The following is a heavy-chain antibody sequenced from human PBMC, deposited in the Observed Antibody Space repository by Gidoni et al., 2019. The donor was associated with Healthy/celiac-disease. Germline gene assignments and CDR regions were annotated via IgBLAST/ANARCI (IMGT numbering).Heavy chain of an antibody. J-gene: IGHJ2*01. CDR3: ARHPPRNIYGDWYFDL. D-gene: IGHD4-17*01. CDR2: IYTSGST. CDR1: GGSISSGSYY. V-gene: IGHV4-61*02. Sequence: QVQLQESGPGLVKPSQPLSLTCPVSGGSISSGSYYWSWIRQPAGKGREWIGRIYTSGSTNYNPSLKSRVTISVDTSKNQFSLKLSSVTAADTAVYYCARHPPRNIYGDWYFDLWGRGTLVTVSS.